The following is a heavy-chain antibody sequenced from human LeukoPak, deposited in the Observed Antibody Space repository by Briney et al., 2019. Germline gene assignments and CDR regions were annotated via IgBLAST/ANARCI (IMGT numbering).Heavy chain of an antibody. Sequence: ASVKVSCKVSGYTLTELSMHWVRQAPGKGLEWMGGFDPEDGETIYAQKFQGRVTMTEDTSTDTAYMELSSLRSEDTAVYYCATPIYDPGAFDIWAKGQWSPSLQ. CDR2: FDPEDGET. J-gene: IGHJ3*02. V-gene: IGHV1-24*01. D-gene: IGHD5/OR15-5a*01. CDR3: ATPIYDPGAFDI. CDR1: GYTLTELS.